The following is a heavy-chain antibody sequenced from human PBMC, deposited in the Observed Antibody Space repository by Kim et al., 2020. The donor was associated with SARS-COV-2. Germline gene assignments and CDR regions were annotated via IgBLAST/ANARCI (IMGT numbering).Heavy chain of an antibody. CDR2: ITSSSSSI. D-gene: IGHD6-19*01. Sequence: GGSLRLSCAASGFTFSTYSMNWVRQAPGKGLEWVSYITSSSSSIYYADSVKGRFTISRDNAKNSLYLQMNSLRDEDTAVYYCARPGGISGWYFRYWGQGTLLTVSS. CDR1: GFTFSTYS. V-gene: IGHV3-48*02. CDR3: ARPGGISGWYFRY. J-gene: IGHJ4*02.